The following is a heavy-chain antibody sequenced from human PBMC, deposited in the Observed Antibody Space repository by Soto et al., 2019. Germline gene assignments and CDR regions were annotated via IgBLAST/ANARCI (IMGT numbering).Heavy chain of an antibody. CDR1: GFTFSSYA. J-gene: IGHJ3*02. CDR2: ISGSGGST. Sequence: GGSLRLSCAASGFTFSSYAMSWVRQAPGKGLEWVSAISGSGGSTYYADSVKGRFTISRDNSKNTLYLQMNSLRAEDTAVYYCAKAIITMIVVVTADAFDISGQATMVT. CDR3: AKAIITMIVVVTADAFDI. D-gene: IGHD3-22*01. V-gene: IGHV3-23*01.